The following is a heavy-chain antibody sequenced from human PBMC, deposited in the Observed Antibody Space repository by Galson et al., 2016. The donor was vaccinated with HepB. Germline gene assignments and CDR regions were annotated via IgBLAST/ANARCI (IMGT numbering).Heavy chain of an antibody. CDR2: TYYRSKWFS. Sequence: CAISGDSVSSNSATWNWIRQSPSRGLEWLGRTYYRSKWFSDYAMSMKGRITINPDTSKNQFSLQLDSVTPEDTGVYYCANVHDTNWNDPSEDHFFDYWGQGTLVTVSS. V-gene: IGHV6-1*01. CDR1: GDSVSSNSAT. D-gene: IGHD1-1*01. J-gene: IGHJ4*02. CDR3: ANVHDTNWNDPSEDHFFDY.